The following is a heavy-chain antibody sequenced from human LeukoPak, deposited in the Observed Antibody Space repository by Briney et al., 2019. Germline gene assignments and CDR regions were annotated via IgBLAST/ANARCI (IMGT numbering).Heavy chain of an antibody. CDR1: GYSFTDYY. D-gene: IGHD1-14*01. CDR3: VRDVRAGRNDAFDI. V-gene: IGHV1-2*02. CDR2: IYPNSGVT. J-gene: IGHJ3*02. Sequence: ASVKVSCKASGYSFTDYYIHWVRQAPGQGLEWMGWIYPNSGVTNYAQNFQGRVTVTRDTSISTAYMDLSSLTSDDTAVYFCVRDVRAGRNDAFDIWGQGTMATVSS.